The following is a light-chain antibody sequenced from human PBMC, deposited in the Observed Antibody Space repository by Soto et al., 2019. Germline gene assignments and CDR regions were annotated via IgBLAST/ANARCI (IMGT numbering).Light chain of an antibody. CDR3: SSYTTSSLL. CDR1: RSDVGAYNA. CDR2: AVS. Sequence: QSVLTQPASVSGSPGQSITISCSGTRSDVGAYNAVSWYQQHPGKVPKLIIYAVSVRPSGVSNRFSGSKSGITASLTISGLQAEDEAEYYCSSYTTSSLLFGGGTQLTVL. J-gene: IGLJ2*01. V-gene: IGLV2-14*01.